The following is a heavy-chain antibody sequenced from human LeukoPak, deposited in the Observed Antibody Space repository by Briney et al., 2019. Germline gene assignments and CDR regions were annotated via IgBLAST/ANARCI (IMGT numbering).Heavy chain of an antibody. V-gene: IGHV4-30-2*01. D-gene: IGHD6-6*01. Sequence: PSQTLSLTCTVSGGSISSGGYYWSWIRQPPGKGLEWIGYIYHSGSTFYNPSLKSRVTISVDRSKNQFSLKLSSVTAADTAVYYCASIPSYYFDYWGQGTLVTVSS. CDR2: IYHSGST. J-gene: IGHJ4*02. CDR3: ASIPSYYFDY. CDR1: GGSISSGGYY.